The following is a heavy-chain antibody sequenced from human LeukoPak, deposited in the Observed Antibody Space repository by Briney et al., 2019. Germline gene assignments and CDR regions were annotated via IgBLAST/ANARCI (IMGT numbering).Heavy chain of an antibody. J-gene: IGHJ4*02. CDR2: IYYSGST. V-gene: IGHV4-59*01. Sequence: SETLSLTCTVSGGSISSYYWSWIRQPPGEGLERIGYIYYSGSTNYNPSLKSRVTISVDTSKNHFSLKLSSVTAADTAVYYCARVGYCGGDCYPFDYWGQGTLTTISS. D-gene: IGHD2-21*02. CDR1: GGSISSYY. CDR3: ARVGYCGGDCYPFDY.